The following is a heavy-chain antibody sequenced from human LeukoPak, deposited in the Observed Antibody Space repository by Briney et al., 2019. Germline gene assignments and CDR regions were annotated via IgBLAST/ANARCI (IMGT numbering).Heavy chain of an antibody. V-gene: IGHV3-30-3*01. CDR3: ARDRDSYRLDY. J-gene: IGHJ4*02. CDR2: ISYDGSNK. CDR1: GFTFSSYA. Sequence: GGSLRLSCAASGFTFSSYAMHWVRQAPGKGLEWVAVISYDGSNKYYADSVKGRFTISRDNSKNTLYLQMNSLGAQDTAVYYCARDRDSYRLDYWGQGTLVTVSS. D-gene: IGHD3-16*02.